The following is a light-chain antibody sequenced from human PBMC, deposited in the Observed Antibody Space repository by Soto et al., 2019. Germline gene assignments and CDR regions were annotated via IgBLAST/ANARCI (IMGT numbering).Light chain of an antibody. Sequence: DIQMTQSPSSLSASVGDRVTITCRASQSISTYLNWYQQKPGKAPEFLMYTTSSLQSGVPSRFSGSGSGTDFTITISSLQPEDFATYYCQQSYSTPPTFGQGTKLESK. J-gene: IGKJ2*01. V-gene: IGKV1-39*01. CDR3: QQSYSTPPT. CDR1: QSISTY. CDR2: TTS.